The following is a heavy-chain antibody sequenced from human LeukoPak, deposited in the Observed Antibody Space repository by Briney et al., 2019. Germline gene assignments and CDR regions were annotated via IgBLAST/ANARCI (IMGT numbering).Heavy chain of an antibody. V-gene: IGHV1-69*13. D-gene: IGHD1-26*01. CDR3: ARPLVDRYSGSIDGDYYYGMDV. CDR2: IIPIFGTA. Sequence: SVKVSCKASGGTFSSYAISWVRQAPGQGLEWMGGIIPIFGTANYAQKFQGRVTITADESTSTAYMEPSSLRSEDTAVYYCARPLVDRYSGSIDGDYYYGMDVWGQGTTVTVSS. CDR1: GGTFSSYA. J-gene: IGHJ6*02.